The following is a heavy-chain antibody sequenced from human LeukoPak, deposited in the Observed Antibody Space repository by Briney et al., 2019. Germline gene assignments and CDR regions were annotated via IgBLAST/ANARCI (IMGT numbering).Heavy chain of an antibody. CDR1: GGSISSSSYY. J-gene: IGHJ4*02. CDR3: ARKNVGAVSPFDC. CDR2: IYYSGST. Sequence: SETLSLTCTVSGGSISSSSYYWSWIRQPPGKGLEWIGSIYYSGSTYYNPSLKSRVTISVDTSKNQFSLKLSSVTAADTAVYYCARKNVGAVSPFDCWGQGTLVTVSS. V-gene: IGHV4-39*01. D-gene: IGHD1-26*01.